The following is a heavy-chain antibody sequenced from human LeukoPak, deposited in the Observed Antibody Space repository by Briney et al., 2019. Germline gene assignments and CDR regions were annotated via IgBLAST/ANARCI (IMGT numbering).Heavy chain of an antibody. CDR3: AREAPLAYYFDY. CDR2: IIPILGIA. Sequence: SVKVSCKASGGTFSSYAVSWVRQAPGQGLEWMGRIIPILGIANYAQKFQGRVTITADKSTSTAYMELSSLRSEDTAVYYCAREAPLAYYFDYWGQGTLVTVSS. V-gene: IGHV1-69*04. J-gene: IGHJ4*02. CDR1: GGTFSSYA. D-gene: IGHD6-6*01.